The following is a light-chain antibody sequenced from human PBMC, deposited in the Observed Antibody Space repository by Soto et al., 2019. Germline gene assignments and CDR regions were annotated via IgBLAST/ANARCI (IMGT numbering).Light chain of an antibody. CDR2: GAS. V-gene: IGKV3-15*01. Sequence: EIVMTQSPATLSVSPGERATLSCRASQSVSSNLAWYQQKPGQAPRLLIFGASTRATGIPARFSGSGSGTEFTLTISSLQSEDFAVYFCQQYNNWPPVTFGQGTKVDIK. J-gene: IGKJ1*01. CDR3: QQYNNWPPVT. CDR1: QSVSSN.